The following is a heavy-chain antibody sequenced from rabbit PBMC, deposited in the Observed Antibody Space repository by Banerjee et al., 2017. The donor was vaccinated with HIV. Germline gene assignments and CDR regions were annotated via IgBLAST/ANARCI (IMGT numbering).Heavy chain of an antibody. D-gene: IGHD5-1*01. Sequence: QEQLEESGGDLVKPEGSLTLTCTASGFSFSNKYVMCWVRQAPGKGLEWIACINTSSGNTVYANWAKGRLTISKTSSTTVTLQMTSLTDADTATYFCSRGAGSNGFELWGPGTLVTVS. CDR2: INTSSGNT. CDR1: GFSFSNKYV. V-gene: IGHV1S45*01. CDR3: SRGAGSNGFEL. J-gene: IGHJ4*01.